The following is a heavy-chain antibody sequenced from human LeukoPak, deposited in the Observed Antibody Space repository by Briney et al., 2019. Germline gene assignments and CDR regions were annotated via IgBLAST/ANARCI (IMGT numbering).Heavy chain of an antibody. Sequence: PGGSLRLSCAASGFTFSSYAMSWVRQAPGKGLEWVSAISGSGGSTYYADSVKGRFTISRDNSKNTLYLQMNSLRADDTAVYYCASRNYDFRSGYYVSIWFDPWGQGTLVTVSS. J-gene: IGHJ5*02. CDR2: ISGSGGST. CDR1: GFTFSSYA. V-gene: IGHV3-23*01. D-gene: IGHD3-3*01. CDR3: ASRNYDFRSGYYVSIWFDP.